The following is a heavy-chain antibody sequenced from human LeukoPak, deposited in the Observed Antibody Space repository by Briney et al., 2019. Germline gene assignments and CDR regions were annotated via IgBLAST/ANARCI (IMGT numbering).Heavy chain of an antibody. J-gene: IGHJ4*02. CDR3: ARGGRYYDSRGSSDF. V-gene: IGHV3-74*03. D-gene: IGHD3-22*01. CDR2: IDDDGTSL. Sequence: GGSLTLSCAASGFTFSDYWMYWVRQAPGKGLVWVSRIDDDGTSLAYADFVKGRFTISRDNARNTLYLQMNSLRAEDTAVYYCARGGRYYDSRGSSDFWGQGTLVSVSS. CDR1: GFTFSDYW.